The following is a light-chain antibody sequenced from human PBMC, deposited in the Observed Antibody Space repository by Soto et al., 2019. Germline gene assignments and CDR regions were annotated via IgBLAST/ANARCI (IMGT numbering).Light chain of an antibody. J-gene: IGLJ1*01. CDR3: ISYTTSSTSYV. Sequence: QSALTQPASVSGSPGQSITISCTGTSSDVGLYNYVSWYQQYPGKAPKLMIFEVSNRPSGVSNRFSASKSGNTASLTISGLQAEDDAAYYCISYTTSSTSYVFGTGTKLTVL. CDR1: SSDVGLYNY. V-gene: IGLV2-14*01. CDR2: EVS.